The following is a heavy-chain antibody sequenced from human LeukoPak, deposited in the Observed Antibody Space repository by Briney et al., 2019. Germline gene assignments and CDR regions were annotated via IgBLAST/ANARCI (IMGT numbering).Heavy chain of an antibody. V-gene: IGHV3-30*02. CDR3: AREGGIGVVYAFDI. CDR2: IRYDGSNK. CDR1: GFTFSSYG. D-gene: IGHD3-3*01. Sequence: GGSLRLSCAASGFTFSSYGMHWVRQAPGKGLEWVAFIRYDGSNKYYADSVKGRFTISRDNSKNTLYLQMNSLRSEDTAVYYCAREGGIGVVYAFDIWGQGTMVTVSS. J-gene: IGHJ3*02.